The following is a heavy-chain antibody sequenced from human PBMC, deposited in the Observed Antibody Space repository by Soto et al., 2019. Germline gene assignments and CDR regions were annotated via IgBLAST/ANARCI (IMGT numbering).Heavy chain of an antibody. Sequence: QVQLQESGPGLVKPSQTLSLTCTVSGGSISSGDYYWSWIRQPPGKGLEWIGYIYYSGSTHYNPSLKSRVTISVDTSKNQFSLKVSSVTAADTAVYYCARGWEMTTIGYFDFWGQGTLVTVSS. V-gene: IGHV4-30-4*01. CDR3: ARGWEMTTIGYFDF. J-gene: IGHJ4*02. D-gene: IGHD4-4*01. CDR1: GGSISSGDYY. CDR2: IYYSGST.